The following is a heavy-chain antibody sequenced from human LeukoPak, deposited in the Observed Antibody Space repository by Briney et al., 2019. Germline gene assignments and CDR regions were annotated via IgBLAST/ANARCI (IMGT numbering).Heavy chain of an antibody. CDR2: IYYSGST. D-gene: IGHD3-22*01. J-gene: IGHJ4*02. CDR3: ARHSPQTHDSSGYYYFDY. Sequence: SETLSLTCTVSSGSISSSSYYWGWIRQPPGKGLEWIGSIYYSGSTYYNPSLKSRVTISVDTSKNQFSLKLSSVTAADTAVYYCARHSPQTHDSSGYYYFDYWGQGTLVTVSS. CDR1: SGSISSSSYY. V-gene: IGHV4-39*01.